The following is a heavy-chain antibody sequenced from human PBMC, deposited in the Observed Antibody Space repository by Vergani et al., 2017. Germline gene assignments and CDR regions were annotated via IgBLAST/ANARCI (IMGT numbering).Heavy chain of an antibody. V-gene: IGHV1-69*04. CDR3: ARDLAAADPMGGYYYYYGMDV. J-gene: IGHJ6*02. CDR2: IIPILGIA. CDR1: GGTFSSYA. D-gene: IGHD6-13*01. Sequence: QVQLVQSGAEVKKPGSSVKVSCKASGGTFSSYAISWVRQAPGQGLEWMGRIIPILGIANYAQKFQGRVTITADKSTVTAYMELSSLRSEDTAVYYCARDLAAADPMGGYYYYYGMDVWGQGTTVTVSS.